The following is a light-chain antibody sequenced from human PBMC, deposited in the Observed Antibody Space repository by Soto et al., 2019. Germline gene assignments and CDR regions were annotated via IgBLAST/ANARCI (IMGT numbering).Light chain of an antibody. Sequence: EIVLTQSPGTLSLSPGERATLSCRSSQSVSSSYLAWYQPNPGQAPRLLIFDVSSRATGIPDRFSGSGSGTDFTLTISRLEPEDFAVYYCQQYGSSPTFGQGTKVEIK. J-gene: IGKJ1*01. CDR3: QQYGSSPT. CDR2: DVS. CDR1: QSVSSSY. V-gene: IGKV3-20*01.